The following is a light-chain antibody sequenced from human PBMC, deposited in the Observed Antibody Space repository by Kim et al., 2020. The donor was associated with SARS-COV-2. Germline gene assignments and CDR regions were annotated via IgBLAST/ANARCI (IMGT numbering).Light chain of an antibody. CDR3: HHYGSIWK. J-gene: IGKJ1*01. V-gene: IGKV3-20*01. Sequence: LAPGERATLSCRASQSLSSSSLGWYQQKPGQGPRLLIYGASSRATGIPDRFSGSGSGTDFTLTINRLEREDFAVYYCHHYGSIWKFGQGTKVYIK. CDR2: GAS. CDR1: QSLSSSS.